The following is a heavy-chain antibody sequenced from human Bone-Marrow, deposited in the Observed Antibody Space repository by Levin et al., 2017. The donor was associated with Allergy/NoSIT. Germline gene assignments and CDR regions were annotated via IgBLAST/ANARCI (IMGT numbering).Heavy chain of an antibody. CDR2: MYSSANT. CDR3: ARGTHDSQSSGYYYFDY. D-gene: IGHD3-22*01. J-gene: IGHJ4*01. CDR1: GGSISSYY. V-gene: IGHV4-59*01. Sequence: KTSETLSLTCTVSGGSISSYYWTWIRQPPGKGLEWIAYMYSSANTNYNPSLKSRVTISLDKSKKEFSLKLRSVTAADTAVYFCARGTHDSQSSGYYYFDYWGHGTLVTVSS.